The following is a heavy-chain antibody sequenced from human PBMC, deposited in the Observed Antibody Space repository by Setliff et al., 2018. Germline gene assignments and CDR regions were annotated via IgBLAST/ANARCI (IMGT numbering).Heavy chain of an antibody. CDR3: ARDPQQLVQGFDY. J-gene: IGHJ4*02. D-gene: IGHD6-13*01. CDR1: GFTFSNYA. CDR2: ISSSSSTI. Sequence: GGSLRLSCAASGFTFSNYAMNWVRQAPGKGLEWVSYISSSSSTIYYADSVKGRFTISRDNAKNSLYLQMNSLRAEDTAVYYCARDPQQLVQGFDYWGQGTLVTVSS. V-gene: IGHV3-48*04.